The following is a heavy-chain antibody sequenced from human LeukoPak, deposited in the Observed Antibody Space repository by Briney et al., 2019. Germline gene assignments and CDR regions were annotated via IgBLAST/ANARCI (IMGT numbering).Heavy chain of an antibody. Sequence: PSETLSLTCTVSGGSISSYYWSWIRQPPGKGLEWIGYIYYSESTNYNPSLKSRVTISVDTSKNQFSLKLSSVTAADTAVYYCARSKLPLADYWGQGTLVTVSS. CDR1: GGSISSYY. CDR3: ARSKLPLADY. J-gene: IGHJ4*02. D-gene: IGHD4-23*01. CDR2: IYYSEST. V-gene: IGHV4-59*01.